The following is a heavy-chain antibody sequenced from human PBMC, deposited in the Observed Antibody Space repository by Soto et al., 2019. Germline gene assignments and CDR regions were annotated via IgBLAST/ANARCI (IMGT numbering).Heavy chain of an antibody. CDR1: GGSISSGGYS. Sequence: PSETLSLTYAVSGGSISSGGYSWSWIRQPPGKGLEWIGYIYHSGSTYYNPSLKSRVTISVDRSKNQFSLKLSSVTAADTAVYYCARAYRSRGYFDYWGQGTLVTVSS. CDR2: IYHSGST. D-gene: IGHD3-16*01. CDR3: ARAYRSRGYFDY. J-gene: IGHJ4*02. V-gene: IGHV4-30-2*01.